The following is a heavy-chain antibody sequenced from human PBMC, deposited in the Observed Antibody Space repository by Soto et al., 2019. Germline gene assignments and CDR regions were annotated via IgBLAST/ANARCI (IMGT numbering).Heavy chain of an antibody. Sequence: SETLSLTCAVYGGSFSGYYWSWIRQPPGKGLEWIGEINHSGSTNYNPSLKSRVTISVDTSKNQFSLKLSSVTAADTAVYYCASRRWLKLPFDYWGQGTLVTVSS. D-gene: IGHD5-12*01. CDR1: GGSFSGYY. CDR2: INHSGST. J-gene: IGHJ4*02. V-gene: IGHV4-34*01. CDR3: ASRRWLKLPFDY.